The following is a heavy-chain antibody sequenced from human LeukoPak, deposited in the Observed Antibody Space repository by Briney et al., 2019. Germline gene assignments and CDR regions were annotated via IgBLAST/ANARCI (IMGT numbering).Heavy chain of an antibody. Sequence: GGSLRLSSAASGFTFSNNAMSWVRQAPGKGLEWVSTLYSAGGAYYADSVKGRFTLSRDSSKNILYLQMSSLRPEDTAVYYCARDDTYYYGLGNYGHYWGQGTLVSVSS. V-gene: IGHV3-53*01. J-gene: IGHJ4*02. D-gene: IGHD3-10*01. CDR3: ARDDTYYYGLGNYGHY. CDR2: LYSAGGA. CDR1: GFTFSNNA.